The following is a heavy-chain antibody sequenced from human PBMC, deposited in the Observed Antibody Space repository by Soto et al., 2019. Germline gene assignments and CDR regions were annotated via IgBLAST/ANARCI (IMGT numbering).Heavy chain of an antibody. CDR1: GYTSTSYG. Sequence: GASVKVSCKXSGYTSTSYGISWVRQAPGQGLEWMGWISAYNGSTNYAQKLQGRVTMTTDTSTSTAYMELRSLRSDDTAVYYCARDHYDYGDYNFDYWGQGTLVTVSS. D-gene: IGHD4-17*01. CDR2: ISAYNGST. CDR3: ARDHYDYGDYNFDY. J-gene: IGHJ4*02. V-gene: IGHV1-18*01.